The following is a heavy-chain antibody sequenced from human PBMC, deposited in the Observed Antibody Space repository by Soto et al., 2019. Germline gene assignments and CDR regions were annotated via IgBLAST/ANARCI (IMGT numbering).Heavy chain of an antibody. Sequence: EVQLVESGGGLVQPGGSLRLSCAASGFTFSSFWMHWVRQVPGKGLVWVSRINTDGSSPSYPDSGKGRFTNSRDNAKNTAEQQRTSLRAEDTAVYDWARGGREWELVTWGQGTRVTVSS. D-gene: IGHD1-26*01. J-gene: IGHJ4*02. CDR2: INTDGSSP. CDR3: ARGGREWELVT. V-gene: IGHV3-74*01. CDR1: GFTFSSFW.